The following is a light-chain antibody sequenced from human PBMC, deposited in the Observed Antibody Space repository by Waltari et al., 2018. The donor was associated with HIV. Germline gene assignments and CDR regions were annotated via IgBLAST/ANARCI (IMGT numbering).Light chain of an antibody. Sequence: SYELTQPPSVPVSPGQTASITCSGARLVSKFFSWYQQKPGQTPVLVIYQDSKRPSGIPERFSGSNSGNTATLSIGGTQAMDEADYYCQAWDSGTAVFGGGTKLTVL. V-gene: IGLV3-1*01. CDR1: RLVSKF. J-gene: IGLJ2*01. CDR3: QAWDSGTAV. CDR2: QDS.